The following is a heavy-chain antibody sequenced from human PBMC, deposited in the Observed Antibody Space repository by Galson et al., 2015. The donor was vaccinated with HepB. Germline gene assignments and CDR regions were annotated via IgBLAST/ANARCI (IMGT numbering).Heavy chain of an antibody. CDR1: GFTFDDYG. CDR3: TKDKSSGFFDY. D-gene: IGHD6-19*01. Sequence: SLRLSCAASGFTFDDYGMHWVRQAPGEGLEWVSGISWNSGSIGYADSVRGRFTISRDNAKNSLYLQMNSLRAEDTALYYCTKDKSSGFFDYWGQGTLVTVSS. V-gene: IGHV3-9*01. J-gene: IGHJ4*02. CDR2: ISWNSGSI.